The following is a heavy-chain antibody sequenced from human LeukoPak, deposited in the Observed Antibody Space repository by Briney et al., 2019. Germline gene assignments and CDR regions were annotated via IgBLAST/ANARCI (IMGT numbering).Heavy chain of an antibody. CDR3: ARPHIGGSDLTDFDY. Sequence: SETLSLTCTVSGGSISSDSYFWGWIRQPPGQGLEWIGSIYYSGSTYYNPSLKSRVTISVDTSKNQFSLKLSSVTAAGTAVYYCARPHIGGSDLTDFDYWGQGTLVTVSS. CDR2: IYYSGST. D-gene: IGHD1-26*01. J-gene: IGHJ4*02. V-gene: IGHV4-39*01. CDR1: GGSISSDSYF.